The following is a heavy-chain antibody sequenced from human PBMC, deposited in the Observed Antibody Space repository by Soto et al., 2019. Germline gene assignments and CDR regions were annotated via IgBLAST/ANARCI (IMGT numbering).Heavy chain of an antibody. CDR1: GFNFRSYA. Sequence: EMQLLESGGRLVPPGGSLRLSCAASGFNFRSYAMNWVRQVPGKGLDWVSGISGRGHMTFYADSVKGRFTISRDNSETTVFLQMNSLSPEDTAIYYCARDLGFSGYDFDWYFDLWGRGTLVTVSS. CDR2: ISGRGHMT. V-gene: IGHV3-23*01. CDR3: ARDLGFSGYDFDWYFDL. D-gene: IGHD3-22*01. J-gene: IGHJ2*01.